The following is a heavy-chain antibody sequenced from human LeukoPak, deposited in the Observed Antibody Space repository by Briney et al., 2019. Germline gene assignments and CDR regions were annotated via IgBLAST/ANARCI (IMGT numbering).Heavy chain of an antibody. CDR1: GGSISSGGYS. CDR2: IYHSGST. CDR3: ARELPDPYCSSTSCYLLTDAFDI. D-gene: IGHD2-2*01. J-gene: IGHJ3*02. Sequence: SETLSLTCAVSGGSISSGGYSWSWIRQPPGKGLEWIGYIYHSGSTYYNPSLKSRVTISVDRSKNQFSLKLSSVTAADTAVYYCARELPDPYCSSTSCYLLTDAFDIWGQGTMVTVSS. V-gene: IGHV4-30-2*01.